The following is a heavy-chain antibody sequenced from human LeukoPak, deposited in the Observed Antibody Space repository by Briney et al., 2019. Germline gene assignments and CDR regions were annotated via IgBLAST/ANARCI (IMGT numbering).Heavy chain of an antibody. Sequence: GGSLRLSCAASGFTFSSYSMNWVRQAPGKGLEWVSYISSSSSYTNYADSVKGRFTISRDNAKNSLYLQMNSLRAEDTAVYYCARDRGDYWGQGTLVTVSS. V-gene: IGHV3-21*05. CDR1: GFTFSSYS. CDR2: ISSSSSYT. CDR3: ARDRGDY. D-gene: IGHD3-10*01. J-gene: IGHJ4*02.